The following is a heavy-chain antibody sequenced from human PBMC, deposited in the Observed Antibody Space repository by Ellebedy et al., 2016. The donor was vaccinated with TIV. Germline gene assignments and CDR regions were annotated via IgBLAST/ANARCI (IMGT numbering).Heavy chain of an antibody. D-gene: IGHD3-10*01. CDR1: GYSIKSAYN. CDR3: SRGRRFSASYHPMMATFEV. J-gene: IGHJ3*01. Sequence: SETLSLXCSVSGYSIKSAYNWAWIRQSPGKGLEWIGDINPSGNINYTASLRSRLLMSIDTSKRQISLNLNSLTAADTAIYYCSRGRRFSASYHPMMATFEVWGQGTTVIVSS. CDR2: INPSGNI. V-gene: IGHV4-38-2*02.